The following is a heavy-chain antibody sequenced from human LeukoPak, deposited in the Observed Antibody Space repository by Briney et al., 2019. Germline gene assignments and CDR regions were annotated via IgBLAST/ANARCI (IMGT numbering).Heavy chain of an antibody. V-gene: IGHV3-66*01. D-gene: IGHD5-24*01. J-gene: IGHJ4*02. CDR2: LHSGGGT. CDR3: ARVTLGYNKEEPFDY. CDR1: GGTVWSSF. Sequence: GGSLRLYCAESGGTVWSSFRSWIRQAPGKGLEWVAILHSGGGTDYADLVRGRLTISRVNSKDILYLQMNSLRAEDTAVYYCARVTLGYNKEEPFDYWGQGTLVTVSS.